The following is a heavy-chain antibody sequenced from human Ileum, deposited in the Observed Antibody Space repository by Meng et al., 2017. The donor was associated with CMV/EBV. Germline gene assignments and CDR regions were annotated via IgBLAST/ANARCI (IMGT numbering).Heavy chain of an antibody. D-gene: IGHD5-12*01. Sequence: QVHLQESGPGPVKPSQTLSLTCTVSGASITNDDYYWSWIRQPPGKGLEWIGYIYYNGITYYNPSLKSRMAILVDTSKSQFSLIVSSVTAADTAVYYCAKYSGPSRWFDPWGQGTLVTVSS. J-gene: IGHJ5*02. CDR1: GASITNDDYY. CDR2: IYYNGIT. CDR3: AKYSGPSRWFDP. V-gene: IGHV4-30-4*01.